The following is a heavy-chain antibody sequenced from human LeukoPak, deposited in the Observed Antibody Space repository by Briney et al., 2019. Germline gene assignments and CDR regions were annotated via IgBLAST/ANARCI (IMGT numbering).Heavy chain of an antibody. CDR3: ARGPNYDSISGNFDY. D-gene: IGHD3-22*01. CDR2: IWYDGSNK. V-gene: IGHV3-33*01. CDR1: GFTFSSYG. Sequence: GGSLRLSCAASGFTFSSYGMHWVRQAPGKGLEWVAVIWYDGSNKYYADSVKGRFTISRDNSKNTLYLQMNSLRAEDTAVYYCARGPNYDSISGNFDYWGQGTLVTVSS. J-gene: IGHJ4*02.